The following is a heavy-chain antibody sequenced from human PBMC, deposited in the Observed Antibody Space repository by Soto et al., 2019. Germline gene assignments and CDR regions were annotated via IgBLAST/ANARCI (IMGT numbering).Heavy chain of an antibody. CDR3: AKGLEPATSYYASGSYYNLDYFDL. V-gene: IGHV3-23*01. Sequence: EVELFESGGDLVQPGGSLRLSCAASGFIFGTFGMSWVRKAPGKGLEWVSGVTGNGGRTVYADSVKGRFTISRDNSKNMLYLEMNSPRVDDTAMYYCAKGLEPATSYYASGSYYNLDYFDLWGRGTLVTVSS. D-gene: IGHD3-10*01. J-gene: IGHJ2*01. CDR2: VTGNGGRT. CDR1: GFIFGTFG.